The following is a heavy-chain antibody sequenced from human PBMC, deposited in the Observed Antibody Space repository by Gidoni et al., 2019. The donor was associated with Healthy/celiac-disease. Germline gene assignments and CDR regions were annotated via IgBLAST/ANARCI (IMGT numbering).Heavy chain of an antibody. J-gene: IGHJ6*02. D-gene: IGHD6-6*01. CDR2: INHSGST. CDR1: GGSFSGYY. V-gene: IGHV4-34*01. CDR3: ARGKISSSFFYYYYGMDV. Sequence: QVQLQQWGAGLLKPSETLSLTCAVYGGSFSGYYWSWIRQPQGKGLEWIGEINHSGSTNYNPSLKSRVTISVDTSKNQFSLKLSSVTAADTAVYYCARGKISSSFFYYYYGMDVWGQGTTVTVSS.